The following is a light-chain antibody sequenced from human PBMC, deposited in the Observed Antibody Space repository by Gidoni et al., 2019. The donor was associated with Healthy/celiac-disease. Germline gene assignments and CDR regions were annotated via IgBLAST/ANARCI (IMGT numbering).Light chain of an antibody. CDR1: QSISSW. CDR3: QQYNSYPLT. CDR2: KAS. V-gene: IGKV1-5*03. J-gene: IGKJ4*01. Sequence: DSQMNQSPSTLSASVGDRVTITCRASQSISSWLAWYQQKPGKAPKLLIYKASSLESGVPSRFSGSGSGTEFTLTISSLQPDDFATYYCQQYNSYPLTFXGXTKVEIK.